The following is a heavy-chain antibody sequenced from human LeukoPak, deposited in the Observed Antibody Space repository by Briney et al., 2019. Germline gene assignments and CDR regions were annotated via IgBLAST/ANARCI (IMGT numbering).Heavy chain of an antibody. D-gene: IGHD5-24*01. CDR2: INHSGST. J-gene: IGHJ5*02. CDR3: ARHRRWLQLREPVEWFDP. Sequence: PGGSLRLSCAASGFTFSSYGMSWIRQPPGKGLEWIGEINHSGSTNYNPSLKSRVTISVDTSKNQFSLKLSSVTAADTAVYYCARHRRWLQLREPVEWFDPWGQGTLVTVSS. V-gene: IGHV4-34*01. CDR1: GFTFSSYG.